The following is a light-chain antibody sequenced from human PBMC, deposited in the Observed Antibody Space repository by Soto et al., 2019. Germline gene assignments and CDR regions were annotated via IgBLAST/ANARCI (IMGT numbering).Light chain of an antibody. J-gene: IGLJ2*01. Sequence: SSELTQPPSVSVAPGQTARITWGGNNIGSKSVHWYQQRPGQAPGLVVHDDSDRPSGIPERFSGSNSENTATLTITRVEAVDEADYYCQVWDTSNDHVVFGGGTKLTVL. CDR2: DDS. CDR3: QVWDTSNDHVV. CDR1: NIGSKS. V-gene: IGLV3-21*02.